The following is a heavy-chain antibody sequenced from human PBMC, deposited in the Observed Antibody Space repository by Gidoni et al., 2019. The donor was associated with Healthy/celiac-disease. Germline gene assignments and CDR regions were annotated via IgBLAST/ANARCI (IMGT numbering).Heavy chain of an antibody. Sequence: QVQLQQWGAGLLKPSETLSLTCAVYGGSFSGYYWSWIRQPPGKGLEWIGEINHSGSTNYNPSLKSRVTISVDTSKNQFSLKLSSVTAADTAVYYCARARKRSGYSYYYYVWTSGAKGPRSPSP. D-gene: IGHD3-3*01. CDR1: GGSFSGYY. J-gene: IGHJ6*02. CDR3: ARARKRSGYSYYYYVWTS. CDR2: INHSGST. V-gene: IGHV4-34*01.